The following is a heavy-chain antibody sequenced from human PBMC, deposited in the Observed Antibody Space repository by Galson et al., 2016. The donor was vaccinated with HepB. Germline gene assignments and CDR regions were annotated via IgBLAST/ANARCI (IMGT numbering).Heavy chain of an antibody. Sequence: SLRLSCAASGFTVGNNFMTWVRRPPEKGLEWVSLIYSCGSTDYADSVKVRFTISRDSSKNILYLQMNSLRPEDTAVYYCSARAAAAPKWGQGTLVTVAS. J-gene: IGHJ4*02. CDR2: IYSCGST. CDR3: SARAAAAPK. V-gene: IGHV3-53*01. D-gene: IGHD6-25*01. CDR1: GFTVGNNF.